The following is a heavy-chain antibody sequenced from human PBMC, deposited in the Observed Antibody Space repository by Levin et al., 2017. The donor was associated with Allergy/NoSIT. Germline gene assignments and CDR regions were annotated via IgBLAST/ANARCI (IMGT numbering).Heavy chain of an antibody. J-gene: IGHJ4*02. CDR1: GLTFRSYW. CDR2: IKQDGSEK. CDR3: ARESDYNDY. Sequence: PGGSLRLSCAASGLTFRSYWMSWVRQAPGKGLEWVANIKQDGSEKYYVDSVKGRFTISRDNAKNSLYLQMNSLRAEDTAVYYCARESDYNDYWGQGTLVTVSS. V-gene: IGHV3-7*01.